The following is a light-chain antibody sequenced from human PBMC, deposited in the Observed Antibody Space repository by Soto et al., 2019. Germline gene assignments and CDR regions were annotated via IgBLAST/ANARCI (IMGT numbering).Light chain of an antibody. CDR2: DAS. CDR3: QQRSNWPPSIT. V-gene: IGKV1-5*01. Sequence: DIQMTQSPSTLSASVGDRVTITCRASQSIRSWLAWYQQKPGKAPKVLIYDASSLESGVPSRFSGSGSGTEFTLTISSLQPDDFAVYYCQQRSNWPPSITFGQGTRLEIK. J-gene: IGKJ5*01. CDR1: QSIRSW.